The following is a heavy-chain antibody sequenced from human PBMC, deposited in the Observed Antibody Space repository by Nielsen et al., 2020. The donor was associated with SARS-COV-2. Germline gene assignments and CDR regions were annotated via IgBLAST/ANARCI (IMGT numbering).Heavy chain of an antibody. J-gene: IGHJ6*02. D-gene: IGHD6-13*01. CDR3: ARGYSSSWFPEYGMDV. CDR1: GFTFSSYS. CDR2: ISSSSSYI. Sequence: GESLKISCAASGFTFSSYSMNWVRQAPGKGLEWVSSISSSSSYIYYADSVKGRFTISRDNDKNSLYLQMNSLRAEDTAVYYCARGYSSSWFPEYGMDVWGQGTTVTVSS. V-gene: IGHV3-21*01.